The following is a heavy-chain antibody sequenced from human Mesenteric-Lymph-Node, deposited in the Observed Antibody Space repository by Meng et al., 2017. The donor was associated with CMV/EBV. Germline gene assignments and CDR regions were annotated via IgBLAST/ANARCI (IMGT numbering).Heavy chain of an antibody. CDR1: GFTFNNFA. V-gene: IGHV3-23*01. Sequence: GESLKISCAASGFTFNNFAMSWVRQAPGKGPEWLSAITGRGDTTYYRDSVKGRFTIARDTSKNTVYLQMNSLRAEDTAVYHCAKSLRGAGYYFESWGQGTLVTVSS. D-gene: IGHD1-26*01. CDR3: AKSLRGAGYYFES. CDR2: ITGRGDTT. J-gene: IGHJ4*02.